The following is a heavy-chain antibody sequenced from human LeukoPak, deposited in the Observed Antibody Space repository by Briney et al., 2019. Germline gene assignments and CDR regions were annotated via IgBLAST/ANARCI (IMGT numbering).Heavy chain of an antibody. CDR1: GYSITRGYY. Sequence: SETLSLTCGVSGYSITRGYYWSCIRQFPGKGLEWSASISHSGDTSYHPSLKSRITLSFDTSKNQFSLRLISATAADAAVYYCARGEVGELDHWGQGRLVIVTS. D-gene: IGHD3-10*01. J-gene: IGHJ5*02. CDR3: ARGEVGELDH. V-gene: IGHV4-38-2*01. CDR2: ISHSGDT.